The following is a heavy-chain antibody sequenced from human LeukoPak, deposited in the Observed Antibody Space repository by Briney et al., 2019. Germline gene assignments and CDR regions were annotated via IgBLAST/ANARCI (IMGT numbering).Heavy chain of an antibody. CDR3: ARDPHPYYYDSSGSTGY. CDR2: INPNSGGS. D-gene: IGHD3-22*01. V-gene: IGHV1-2*02. Sequence: GASVRVSCKASGYTFTGYYIHWVRQAPGQGLEWMGWINPNSGGSNYAQKFQGRVTMTRDTSISTAYMELSRLRSDDTAVYYCARDPHPYYYDSSGSTGYWGQGTLVTVSS. CDR1: GYTFTGYY. J-gene: IGHJ4*02.